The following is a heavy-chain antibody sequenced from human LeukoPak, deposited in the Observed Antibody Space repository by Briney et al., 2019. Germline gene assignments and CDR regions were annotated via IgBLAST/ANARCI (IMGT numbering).Heavy chain of an antibody. J-gene: IGHJ4*02. V-gene: IGHV3-30*04. CDR2: ISYDGSNK. CDR1: GFTFSSYA. D-gene: IGHD2-15*01. CDR3: ANLCSGGSCYVDY. Sequence: DPGGSLRLSCAASGFTFSSYAMHRVRQAPGKGLEWVAVISYDGSNKYYADSVKGRFTISRDNSKNTLYLQMNSLRAEGTAVYYCANLCSGGSCYVDYWGQGTLVTVSS.